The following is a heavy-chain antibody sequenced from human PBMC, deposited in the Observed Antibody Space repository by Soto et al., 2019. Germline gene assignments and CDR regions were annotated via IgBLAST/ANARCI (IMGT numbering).Heavy chain of an antibody. D-gene: IGHD6-6*01. V-gene: IGHV5-51*01. Sequence: GESLKISCKGSGYSFTSYWIGWVRQMPGKGLEWMGIIYPGDSDTRYSPSFQGQVTISADKSISTAYLQWSSLKASDTAMYYCARLRYSSSSGGYYYGMDVWGQGTTVTVSS. J-gene: IGHJ6*02. CDR3: ARLRYSSSSGGYYYGMDV. CDR1: GYSFTSYW. CDR2: IYPGDSDT.